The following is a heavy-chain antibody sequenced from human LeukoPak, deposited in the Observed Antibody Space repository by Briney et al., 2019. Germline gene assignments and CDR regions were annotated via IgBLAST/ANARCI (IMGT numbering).Heavy chain of an antibody. CDR1: GYTFTSHG. J-gene: IGHJ4*02. Sequence: ASVKVSCKASGYTFTSHGISWVRQAPGQGLEWMGWSSAYNGNTNYAQKLQGRVTMTTDTSTSTAYMELRSLRSDDTAVYYCARDLGSHYDFWSGYLGNDYWGQGTLVTVSS. D-gene: IGHD3-3*01. CDR2: SSAYNGNT. CDR3: ARDLGSHYDFWSGYLGNDY. V-gene: IGHV1-18*01.